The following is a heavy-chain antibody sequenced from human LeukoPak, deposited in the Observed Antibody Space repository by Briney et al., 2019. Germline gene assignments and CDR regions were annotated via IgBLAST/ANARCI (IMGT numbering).Heavy chain of an antibody. CDR3: ARDDRHCFDY. CDR2: IYYSGST. J-gene: IGHJ4*02. CDR1: GGSISSHY. Sequence: SETLSLTCTVSGGSISSHYWSWIRQPPGKGLEWIGYIYYSGSTNYNPSLKSRVTISVDTSKNQFSLKLSSGTAADTAVYYCARDDRHCFDYWGQGTLVAVSS. V-gene: IGHV4-59*11. D-gene: IGHD3-22*01.